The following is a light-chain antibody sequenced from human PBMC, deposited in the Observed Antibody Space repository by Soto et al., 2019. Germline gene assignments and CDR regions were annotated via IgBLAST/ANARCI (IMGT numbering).Light chain of an antibody. Sequence: QSVLTQPPSASGTPGQRVTISCSGSSSNLGSNSVNWYQQVPGTAPKLLISSDNQRPSGVPDRFSGSQSGTSASLAISGLQSEDEADYYCQSYDSSLSASYVFGGGTKLTVL. CDR2: SDN. J-gene: IGLJ1*01. V-gene: IGLV1-44*01. CDR3: QSYDSSLSASYV. CDR1: SSNLGSNS.